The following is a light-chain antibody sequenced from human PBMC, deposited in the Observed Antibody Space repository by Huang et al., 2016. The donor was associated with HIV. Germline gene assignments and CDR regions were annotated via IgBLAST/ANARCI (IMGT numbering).Light chain of an antibody. J-gene: IGKJ1*01. Sequence: VLITQSPLSLPVTLGPPASISRRSSQGLVHSGGNTYLNWFQQRPGQSPRRLFYLVCNRDAEGTVRCSGSVSGTDFTLKISRVEGEDVGYYYCMQVTHGWTFGQGTKVEIK. CDR1: QGLVHSGGNTY. V-gene: IGKV2-30*02. CDR2: LVC. CDR3: MQVTHGWT.